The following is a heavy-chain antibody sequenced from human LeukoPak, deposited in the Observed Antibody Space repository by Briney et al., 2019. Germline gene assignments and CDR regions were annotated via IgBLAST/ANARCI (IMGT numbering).Heavy chain of an antibody. CDR2: INWNGGST. J-gene: IGHJ6*03. CDR1: GFTFDDYG. CDR3: ARVGRAPGYYYYMDV. V-gene: IGHV3-20*04. Sequence: PGGSLRLSCAASGFTFDDYGMSWVRQAPGKGLEWVSGINWNGGSTGYADSVKGRFTISRDNAKNSLYLQMNSLRAEDTALYYCARVGRAPGYYYYMDVWGKGTTVTVSS.